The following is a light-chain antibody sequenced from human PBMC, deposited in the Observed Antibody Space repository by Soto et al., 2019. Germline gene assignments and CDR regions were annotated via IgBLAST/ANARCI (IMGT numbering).Light chain of an antibody. CDR1: QTISTW. V-gene: IGKV1-5*01. J-gene: IGKJ1*01. Sequence: DIQMTQSPSTLPASVGDRVTITCRASQTISTWLAWYQQKPGKAPKLLILDASTLESGVPSRFSGSGSGTEFTLTISSLQPDDFATYYCQQYNSYLWTFGQGTKVEL. CDR3: QQYNSYLWT. CDR2: DAS.